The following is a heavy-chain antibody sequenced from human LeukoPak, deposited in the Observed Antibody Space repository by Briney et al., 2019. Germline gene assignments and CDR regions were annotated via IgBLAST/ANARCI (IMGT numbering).Heavy chain of an antibody. CDR1: GLTFSSYW. J-gene: IGHJ4*02. CDR3: AKKAGPYCSGGSCYSLDH. Sequence: PGGSLRLSCAASGLTFSSYWMHWVRQAPGKGLVWVSSISGDGTITGNADSVKGRFTISRDNAKNTLYLQMNSLRAEDTAVYYCAKKAGPYCSGGSCYSLDHWGQGTLVTVSS. V-gene: IGHV3-74*01. CDR2: ISGDGTIT. D-gene: IGHD2-15*01.